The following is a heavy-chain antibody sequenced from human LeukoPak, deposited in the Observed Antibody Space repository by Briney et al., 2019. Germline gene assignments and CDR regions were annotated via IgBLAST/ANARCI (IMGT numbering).Heavy chain of an antibody. D-gene: IGHD6-19*01. J-gene: IGHJ4*02. CDR3: ARTRGYSSGWYDFDY. V-gene: IGHV4-31*03. CDR2: IYYSGST. CDR1: GGSISSGGYY. Sequence: SETLSLTCTVSGGSISSGGYYWSWIRQHPGKGLEWIGYIYYSGSTYYNPSLKSRVTISVDTSKNQFSLKLSSVTAADTAVYYCARTRGYSSGWYDFDYWGQGTLVTVSS.